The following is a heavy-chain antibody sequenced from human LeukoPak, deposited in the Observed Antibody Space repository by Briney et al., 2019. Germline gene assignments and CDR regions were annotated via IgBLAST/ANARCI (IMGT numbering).Heavy chain of an antibody. V-gene: IGHV4-4*07. CDR3: ARERGYYDILTGYYRPPYYYMDV. CDR1: GGSISSYY. Sequence: SETLSLTCTVSGGSISSYYWSWIRQPAGKGLEWIGRIYTSGSTNYNPSLKSRVTMSVDTSKNQFSLKLSSVTAADTAVYYCARERGYYDILTGYYRPPYYYMDVWGKGTTVTVSS. J-gene: IGHJ6*03. CDR2: IYTSGST. D-gene: IGHD3-9*01.